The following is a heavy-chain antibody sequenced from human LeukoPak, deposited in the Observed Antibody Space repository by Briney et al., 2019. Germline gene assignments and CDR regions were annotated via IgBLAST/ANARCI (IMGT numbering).Heavy chain of an antibody. J-gene: IGHJ5*02. CDR1: GFTFSSYA. D-gene: IGHD3-22*01. V-gene: IGHV3-23*01. CDR3: AKTSRTYYYDGSGYSQTLNWFDP. Sequence: GGSLRLSCAASGFTFSSYAMSWVRQSPGKGLEWVSAISGSGGSTYYADSVKGRFTISRDNSKNTLYLQMNSLRVEDTAVYYCAKTSRTYYYDGSGYSQTLNWFDPWGQGTLVTVSS. CDR2: ISGSGGST.